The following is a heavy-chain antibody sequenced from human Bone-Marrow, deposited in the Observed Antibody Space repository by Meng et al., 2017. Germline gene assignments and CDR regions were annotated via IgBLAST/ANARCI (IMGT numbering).Heavy chain of an antibody. J-gene: IGHJ6*02. Sequence: GESLKISCAASGFTFSDYYMGWIRQAPGKGLEWVSYIRSSGSTIYYADSVKGRFTISRDNAKNSLYLQMNSLRAEDTAVYYCARDHSTDEMATLYFYYYYGMDVWGQGTTVTVSS. CDR3: ARDHSTDEMATLYFYYYYGMDV. V-gene: IGHV3-11*01. D-gene: IGHD5-24*01. CDR1: GFTFSDYY. CDR2: IRSSGSTI.